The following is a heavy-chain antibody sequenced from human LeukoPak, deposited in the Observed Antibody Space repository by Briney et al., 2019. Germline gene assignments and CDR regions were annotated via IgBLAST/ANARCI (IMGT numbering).Heavy chain of an antibody. V-gene: IGHV3-13*01. CDR3: AREKSGSYDY. J-gene: IGHJ4*02. Sequence: PVGNYDMSRGPQDKGKNLEWVSAIGTAGDTYYPGSAKGRFTIFRENAKNSLYLQMNSLRAGDTAVYFCAREKSGSYDYWGQGTLVTVSS. D-gene: IGHD1-26*01. CDR1: PVGNYD. CDR2: IGTAGDT.